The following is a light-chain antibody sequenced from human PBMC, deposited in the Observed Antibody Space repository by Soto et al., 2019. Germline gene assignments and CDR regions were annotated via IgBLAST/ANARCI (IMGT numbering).Light chain of an antibody. CDR1: QGISSF. Sequence: IQLTQSPSSLSASIGDRVTITCRASQGISSFLAWYQQKPGKAPKLLIYAASTLQSEIPSRFSGSGSGTDFTLTISSLQPEDFATYYCQQLNIDSYPITFGQGTRLEIK. CDR2: AAS. CDR3: QQLNIDSYPIT. J-gene: IGKJ5*01. V-gene: IGKV1-9*01.